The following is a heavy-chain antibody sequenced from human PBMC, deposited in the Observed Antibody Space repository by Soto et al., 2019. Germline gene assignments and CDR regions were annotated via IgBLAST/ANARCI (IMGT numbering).Heavy chain of an antibody. V-gene: IGHV4-59*08. CDR2: ISYNGNT. CDR1: GASISSYF. J-gene: IGHJ6*03. D-gene: IGHD3-10*01. Sequence: SETLSLTCTVSGASISSYFWTWIRQPPGKGLEWIGYISYNGNTNYNPSLKSRVTISIDTSKNQFSLKLSSVTAADTAVYYCATQGSGSAYYMDVWGKGTAVTVSS. CDR3: ATQGSGSAYYMDV.